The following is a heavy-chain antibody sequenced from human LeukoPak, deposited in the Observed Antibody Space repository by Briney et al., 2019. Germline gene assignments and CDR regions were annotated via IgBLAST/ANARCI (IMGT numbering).Heavy chain of an antibody. V-gene: IGHV1-46*01. CDR1: GYTFTSYY. D-gene: IGHD6-19*01. CDR2: INPRGGST. J-gene: IGHJ4*02. CDR3: ARSSVAGTREYFDY. Sequence: ASVKDSCKASGYTFTSYYMHWVRQALGQGLECMGLINPRGGSTSSVQKFQGRVTMTRDTSTSTVYMELSSLRSEDTAVYYCARSSVAGTREYFDYWGQGTLVTVSS.